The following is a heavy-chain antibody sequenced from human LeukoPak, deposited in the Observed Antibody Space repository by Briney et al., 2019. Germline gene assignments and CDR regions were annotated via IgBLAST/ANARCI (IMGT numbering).Heavy chain of an antibody. CDR2: ITHSGST. Sequence: SETLSLTCAVYGGSFSGYYWNWIRQPPGKGLEWIGEITHSGSTNYNPSLKSRVTISVDTSKNQFSLKLSSVTAADTAVYYCARVKGDIVVVPAAIRGGTPFDYWGQGTLVTVSS. CDR3: ARVKGDIVVVPAAIRGGTPFDY. V-gene: IGHV4-34*01. J-gene: IGHJ4*02. D-gene: IGHD2-2*02. CDR1: GGSFSGYY.